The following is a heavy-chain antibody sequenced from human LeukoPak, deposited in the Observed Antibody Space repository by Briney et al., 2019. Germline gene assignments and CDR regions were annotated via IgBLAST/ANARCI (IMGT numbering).Heavy chain of an antibody. Sequence: SGTLSLTCTVSGGSISSYYWSWIRQPPGKGLEWIGYIYYSGSTNYNPSLKSRVTISVDTSKNQFSLKLSSVTAADTAVYYCASGFSYYYYYMDVWGKGTTVTVSS. CDR2: IYYSGST. CDR3: ASGFSYYYYYMDV. CDR1: GGSISSYY. J-gene: IGHJ6*03. D-gene: IGHD5-12*01. V-gene: IGHV4-59*01.